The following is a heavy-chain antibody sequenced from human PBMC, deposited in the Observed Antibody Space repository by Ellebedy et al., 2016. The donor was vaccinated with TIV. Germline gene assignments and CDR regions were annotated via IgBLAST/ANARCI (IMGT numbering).Heavy chain of an antibody. J-gene: IGHJ4*02. CDR1: GFTFSSFN. V-gene: IGHV3-21*01. CDR2: ISASSTYI. Sequence: GGSLRLXXAASGFTFSSFNMNWVRQAPGKGLEWVSSISASSTYIYYADSVKGRFTISRDNTKNSLFLQMNSLRAEDTAVYYCASRRGVGAIHENDDYWGQGTLVTVSS. CDR3: ASRRGVGAIHENDDY. D-gene: IGHD1-26*01.